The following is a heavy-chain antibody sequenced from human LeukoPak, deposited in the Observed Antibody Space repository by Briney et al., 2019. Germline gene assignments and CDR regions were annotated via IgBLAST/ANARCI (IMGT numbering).Heavy chain of an antibody. Sequence: GGSLRLSCAASGFTVSSNYMSWVRQAPGKGLEWVSVIYSGGSTYYADSVEGRFTISRDNSKNTLYLQMNSLRAEDTAVYYCARDPIAVAGRDYWGQGTLVTVSS. D-gene: IGHD6-19*01. CDR2: IYSGGST. V-gene: IGHV3-66*01. CDR3: ARDPIAVAGRDY. CDR1: GFTVSSNY. J-gene: IGHJ4*02.